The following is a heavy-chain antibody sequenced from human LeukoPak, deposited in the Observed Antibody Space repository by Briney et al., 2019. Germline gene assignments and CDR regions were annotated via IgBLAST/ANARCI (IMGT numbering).Heavy chain of an antibody. Sequence: GGSLRLSCAASEFTFSSYGMSWVRQAPGKGLEWVSAISGSGGSTYYADSVKGRFTISRDNSKNTLYLQLSSLRAEDSAVYYCARDTFQPGLIDSWGQGTLVTVSS. CDR2: ISGSGGST. D-gene: IGHD2-2*01. V-gene: IGHV3-23*01. CDR3: ARDTFQPGLIDS. J-gene: IGHJ4*02. CDR1: EFTFSSYG.